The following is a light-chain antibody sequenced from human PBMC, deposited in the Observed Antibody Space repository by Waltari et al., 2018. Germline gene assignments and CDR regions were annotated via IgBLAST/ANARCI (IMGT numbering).Light chain of an antibody. Sequence: QSVLTQPPSASGTPGQRVTISCSGSNSNIAKNNVNWYQQVPGTAPKLLIHKNDQRPSGVSDRFSASKSGATASLAISGLQSEDEGYYYCAAWDDYLNGVFGGGTMLTVL. CDR1: NSNIAKNN. CDR2: KND. CDR3: AAWDDYLNGV. J-gene: IGLJ2*01. V-gene: IGLV1-44*01.